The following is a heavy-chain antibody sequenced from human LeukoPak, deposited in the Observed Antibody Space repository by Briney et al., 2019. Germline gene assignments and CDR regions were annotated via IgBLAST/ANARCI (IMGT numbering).Heavy chain of an antibody. CDR3: ARRAYSSGFDYIDY. D-gene: IGHD6-19*01. CDR1: GGTISSYY. Sequence: SETLSLTCSVSGGTISSYYWSWIRQPPGKGLELIGFIYYSGSTSYNPSLKSRVTISVDTSKSQFSLKLSSVIAADTAVYYCARRAYSSGFDYIDYWGQGTLVTVSS. CDR2: IYYSGST. J-gene: IGHJ4*02. V-gene: IGHV4-59*08.